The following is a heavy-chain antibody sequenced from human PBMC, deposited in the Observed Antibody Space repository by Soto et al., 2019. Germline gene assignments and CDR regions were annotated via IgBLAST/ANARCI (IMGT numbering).Heavy chain of an antibody. V-gene: IGHV3-33*01. CDR2: IWYDGSNK. Sequence: QVQLVESGGGVVQPGRSLRLSCAASGFTFSSYGMHWVRQAPGKGLEWVAVIWYDGSNKYYADSVKGRFTISRDNSKNTLYLQMRSLIAEDKAVYYCARGGFWSCPSFDYWGQGNMVTVSS. J-gene: IGHJ4*02. D-gene: IGHD3-3*01. CDR1: GFTFSSYG. CDR3: ARGGFWSCPSFDY.